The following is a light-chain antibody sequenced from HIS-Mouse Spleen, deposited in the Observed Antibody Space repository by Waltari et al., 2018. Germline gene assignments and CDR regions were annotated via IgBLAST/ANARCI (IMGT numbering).Light chain of an antibody. CDR1: QSVSSSY. CDR2: GAS. CDR3: QQYGSSPPWP. V-gene: IGKV3-20*01. J-gene: IGKJ1*01. Sequence: EIVLTQSPGTLSLSPGERAPLSCRASQSVSSSYLAWYQPKPGQAPRLLIYGASSRATGITDRFSGSGSGTDFTLTISRLEPEDFAVYYCQQYGSSPPWPFGQGTKVEIK.